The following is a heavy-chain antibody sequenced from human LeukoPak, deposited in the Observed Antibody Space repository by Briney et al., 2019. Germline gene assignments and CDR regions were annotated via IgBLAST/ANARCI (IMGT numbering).Heavy chain of an antibody. Sequence: PGGSLRLSCSASGFTFSSYAMHWVRQAPGKGLEYVSAISSNGGSTYYADSVKGRFTISRDNSKNTLYLQMSGLRAEDTAVYYCVKESHSGYDYWFDPWGQGTLVTVSS. V-gene: IGHV3-64D*09. CDR3: VKESHSGYDYWFDP. J-gene: IGHJ5*02. CDR1: GFTFSSYA. CDR2: ISSNGGST. D-gene: IGHD5-12*01.